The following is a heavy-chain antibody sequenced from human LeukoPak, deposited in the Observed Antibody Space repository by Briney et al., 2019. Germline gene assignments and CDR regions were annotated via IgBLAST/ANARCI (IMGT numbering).Heavy chain of an antibody. V-gene: IGHV4-34*01. CDR3: ARRVSSSWYYFDY. Sequence: SETLSLTCAVYGGSFSGYSWSWIRQPPGKGQEWIGEINHSGSTDYNPSLKSRVTISVDTSKNQFSLKLSSVTAADTAVYYCARRVSSSWYYFDYWGQGTLVTVSS. J-gene: IGHJ4*02. CDR1: GGSFSGYS. CDR2: INHSGST. D-gene: IGHD6-13*01.